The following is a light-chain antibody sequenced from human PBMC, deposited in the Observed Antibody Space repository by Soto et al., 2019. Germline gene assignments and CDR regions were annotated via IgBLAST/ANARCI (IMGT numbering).Light chain of an antibody. CDR3: HQYGTAPLT. V-gene: IGKV4-1*01. CDR1: QSVLYSSNNKNY. Sequence: DIVMTQSPDSLAVSLGERATINCKSSQSVLYSSNNKNYLAWYQQKPGQPPKLLIYWASTRESGVPDRFSGSGSGTDFTLTISSLQAEDVAVYYCHQYGTAPLTFGPGTKVDIK. CDR2: WAS. J-gene: IGKJ3*01.